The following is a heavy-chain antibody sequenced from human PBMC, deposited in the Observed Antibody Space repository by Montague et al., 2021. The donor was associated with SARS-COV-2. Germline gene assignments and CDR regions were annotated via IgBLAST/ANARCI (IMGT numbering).Heavy chain of an antibody. D-gene: IGHD2-21*02. Sequence: SETLSLTCTVSGGSIDRYYWSWLRQPPGKGLEWIGYIYYRGTTNYNPSLESRVTMSVDTSKNQFSLNLSSVTAADTAMYYCARELQYNWFDPWGQGTLVTVSS. CDR1: GGSIDRYY. V-gene: IGHV4-59*01. CDR3: ARELQYNWFDP. J-gene: IGHJ5*02. CDR2: IYYRGTT.